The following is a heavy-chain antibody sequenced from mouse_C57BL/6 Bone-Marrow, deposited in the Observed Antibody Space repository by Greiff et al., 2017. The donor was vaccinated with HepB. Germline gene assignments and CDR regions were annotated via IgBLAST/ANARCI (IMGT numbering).Heavy chain of an antibody. D-gene: IGHD1-1*01. CDR1: GYSITSDY. CDR3: ARGPTVVATRGYWYFDV. Sequence: VQLKQSGPGLAKPSQTLSLTCSVTGYSITSDYWNWIRKFPGNKLEYMGYISYSGSTYYTPSLKSRISITRDTSKNQYYLQLNSVTTEDTATYYCARGPTVVATRGYWYFDVWGTGTTVTVSS. CDR2: ISYSGST. J-gene: IGHJ1*03. V-gene: IGHV3-8*01.